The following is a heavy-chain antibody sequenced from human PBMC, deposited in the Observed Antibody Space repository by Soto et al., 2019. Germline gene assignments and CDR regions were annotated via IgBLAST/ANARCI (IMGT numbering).Heavy chain of an antibody. J-gene: IGHJ4*02. Sequence: GPPVKVSCKVSGYTLTELSMHWVRQAPGKGLEWMGGFDPEDGETIYAQKFQGRVTMTEDTSTDTAYMELSSLRSEDTAVYYCATAQPGGNYYDSSGSYYFDYWGQGTLVTVSS. D-gene: IGHD3-22*01. CDR2: FDPEDGET. CDR1: GYTLTELS. CDR3: ATAQPGGNYYDSSGSYYFDY. V-gene: IGHV1-24*01.